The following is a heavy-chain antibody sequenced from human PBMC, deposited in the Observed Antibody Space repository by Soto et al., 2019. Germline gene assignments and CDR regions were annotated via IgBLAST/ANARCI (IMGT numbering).Heavy chain of an antibody. CDR1: GGSISSYY. V-gene: IGHV4-59*08. J-gene: IGHJ5*02. D-gene: IGHD6-13*01. Sequence: ASETLSLTCTVSGGSISSYYWSWIRHPPGKGLEWIGYIHYSGSTNYNPSLKSRVTISVDTSKNQFSLKLSSVTAADTAVYYCARLAGIAAAGSRNWFDPWGQGTLVTVSS. CDR2: IHYSGST. CDR3: ARLAGIAAAGSRNWFDP.